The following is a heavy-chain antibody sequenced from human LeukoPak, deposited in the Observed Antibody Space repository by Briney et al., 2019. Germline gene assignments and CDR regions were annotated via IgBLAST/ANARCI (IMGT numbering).Heavy chain of an antibody. CDR1: GFTVSSYV. J-gene: IGHJ6*04. Sequence: GGSLRLSCAASGFTVSSYVQHWVRQAPGQGLEGVAVIWYDGSHKYYADSVKGRFTISRDNSRNSLYLQISSQRAEDTAVYYCARTYDSNGCSSYYYYGIDVWGDGTTVTVSS. CDR3: ARTYDSNGCSSYYYYGIDV. V-gene: IGHV3-33*01. D-gene: IGHD3-22*01. CDR2: IWYDGSHK.